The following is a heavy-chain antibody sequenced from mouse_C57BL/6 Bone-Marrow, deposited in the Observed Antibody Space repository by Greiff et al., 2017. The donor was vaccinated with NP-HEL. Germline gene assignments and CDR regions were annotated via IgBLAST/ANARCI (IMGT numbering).Heavy chain of an antibody. V-gene: IGHV5-4*01. CDR3: ARETSH. CDR2: ISDGGSYT. J-gene: IGHJ4*01. CDR1: GFTFSSYA. Sequence: EVQGVESGGGLVKPGGSLKLSCAASGFTFSSYAMSWVRQTPEQRLEWVATISDGGSYTYYPDNVKGRFTISRDNAKNNLYLQMSHLKSEDTAMYYCARETSHWGQGTSVTVSS.